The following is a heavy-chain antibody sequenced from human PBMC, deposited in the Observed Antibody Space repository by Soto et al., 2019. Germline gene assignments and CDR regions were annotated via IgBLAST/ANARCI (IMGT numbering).Heavy chain of an antibody. Sequence: PGGSLRLSCAASGFTFSSYWMSWVRQAPGKGLEWVANIKQDGSEKYYVDSVKGRFTISRDNAKNSLYLQMNSLRAEDTAVYCCARDVFCSSTSCYTGYYYYGMDVWGQGTTVTVSS. D-gene: IGHD2-2*02. V-gene: IGHV3-7*01. CDR1: GFTFSSYW. CDR3: ARDVFCSSTSCYTGYYYYGMDV. J-gene: IGHJ6*02. CDR2: IKQDGSEK.